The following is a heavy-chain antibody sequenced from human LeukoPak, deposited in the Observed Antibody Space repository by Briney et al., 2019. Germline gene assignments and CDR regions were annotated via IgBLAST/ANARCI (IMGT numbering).Heavy chain of an antibody. J-gene: IGHJ4*02. Sequence: ASVKVSCKASGYTFTSYGISWVRQAPGQGLEWMGWISAYNGNTNYAQKLQGRVTMTRNTSISTAYMELSSLRSEDTAVYYCARVGKAHSWPIDCWGQGTLVTVSS. CDR1: GYTFTSYG. V-gene: IGHV1-18*01. CDR2: ISAYNGNT. D-gene: IGHD6-13*01. CDR3: ARVGKAHSWPIDC.